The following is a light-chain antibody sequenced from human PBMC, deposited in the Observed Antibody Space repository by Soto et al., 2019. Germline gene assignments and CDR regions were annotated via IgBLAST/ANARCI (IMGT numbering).Light chain of an antibody. V-gene: IGLV2-14*01. CDR3: SSYTSSSTLNV. J-gene: IGLJ1*01. Sequence: QSALTQPASVSGSPRQSITISCTGASSDVGGYTYVSWYQQHPGKAPKLIIYEVNNRPSGVSHRFSGYKSGNTASLTISGLQAEDEADYYCSSYTSSSTLNVFGTGTKVTVL. CDR2: EVN. CDR1: SSDVGGYTY.